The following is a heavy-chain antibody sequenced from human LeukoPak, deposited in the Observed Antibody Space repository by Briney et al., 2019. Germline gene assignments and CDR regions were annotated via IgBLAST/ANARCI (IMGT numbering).Heavy chain of an antibody. Sequence: ASVKVSCKASGGTFSSYAISWVRQAPGQGLEWTGGMIPIFGTANYAQKFQGRVTITADESTSTAYMELSSLRSEDTAVYYCASLLDYDILTGYPLDYWGQGTLVTVSS. V-gene: IGHV1-69*01. J-gene: IGHJ4*02. CDR2: MIPIFGTA. D-gene: IGHD3-9*01. CDR1: GGTFSSYA. CDR3: ASLLDYDILTGYPLDY.